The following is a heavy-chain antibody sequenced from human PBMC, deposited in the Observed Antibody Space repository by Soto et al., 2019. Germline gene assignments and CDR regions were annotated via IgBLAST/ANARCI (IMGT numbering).Heavy chain of an antibody. J-gene: IGHJ6*02. CDR2: IYYSGNT. CDR1: GGSISSSSYY. CDR3: ARHLNYYGSGSYGAYYYYGMDV. D-gene: IGHD3-10*01. V-gene: IGHV4-39*01. Sequence: SETLSLTCTVSGGSISSSSYYWGWIRQPPGKGLEWIGSIYYSGNTYYNPSLKSRVTISVDTSKNQLSLKLSYVTAADAAVYYCARHLNYYGSGSYGAYYYYGMDVWGQGTTVT.